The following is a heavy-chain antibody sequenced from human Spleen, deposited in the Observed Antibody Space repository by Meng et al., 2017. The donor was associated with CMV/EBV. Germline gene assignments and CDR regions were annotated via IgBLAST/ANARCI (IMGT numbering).Heavy chain of an antibody. CDR1: GFTVSSNY. D-gene: IGHD1-26*01. CDR2: IYSGGST. Sequence: GESLKISCAASGFTVSSNYMSWVRQAPGKGLEWVPVIYSGGSTYYADSVKGRFTISRDNSKNTLYLQMNSLRAEDTAVYYCARGVGASPIGYWGQGTLVTVSS. V-gene: IGHV3-53*01. CDR3: ARGVGASPIGY. J-gene: IGHJ4*02.